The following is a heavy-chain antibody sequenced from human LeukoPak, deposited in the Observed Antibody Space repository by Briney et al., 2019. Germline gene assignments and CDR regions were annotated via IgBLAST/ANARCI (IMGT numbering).Heavy chain of an antibody. J-gene: IGHJ6*03. Sequence: GGSLRLSCAASGFTFSSYAMHWVRQAPGKGLEWVAVTSYDGSNKYYADSVKGRFTISRDNSKNTLYLQMNSLRAEDTAVYYCARDPGEMATKAYYYYMDVWGKGTTVTVSS. CDR2: TSYDGSNK. CDR1: GFTFSSYA. CDR3: ARDPGEMATKAYYYYMDV. D-gene: IGHD5-24*01. V-gene: IGHV3-30*04.